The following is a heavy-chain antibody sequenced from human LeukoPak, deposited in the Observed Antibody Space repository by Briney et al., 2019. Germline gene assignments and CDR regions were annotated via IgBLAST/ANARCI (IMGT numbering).Heavy chain of an antibody. CDR3: AVENYYDSSGYYSSHAEYFQH. Sequence: ASVKVSCKASGFTFTNYFMHWVRQAPGQGLEWMGIIHPSTGSTNYAQRFQGRVTMTRDTSTSTVYMELSSLRSEDTAVYYCAVENYYDSSGYYSSHAEYFQHWGQGTLVTVSS. J-gene: IGHJ1*01. CDR2: IHPSTGST. V-gene: IGHV1-46*01. CDR1: GFTFTNYF. D-gene: IGHD3-22*01.